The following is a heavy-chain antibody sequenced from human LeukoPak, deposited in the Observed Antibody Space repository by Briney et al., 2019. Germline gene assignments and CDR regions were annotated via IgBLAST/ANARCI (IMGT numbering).Heavy chain of an antibody. J-gene: IGHJ4*02. CDR3: ARVSDILTGSRYDYYFDY. V-gene: IGHV1-69*05. CDR2: IIPIFGTA. CDR1: GGTFSSYA. D-gene: IGHD3-9*01. Sequence: SVKVSCKASGGTFSSYAISWVRQAPGQGLEWIGRIIPIFGTANYAQKFQGRVTITTDESTSTAYMELSSLRSEDTAVYYCARVSDILTGSRYDYYFDYWGQGTLVTVSS.